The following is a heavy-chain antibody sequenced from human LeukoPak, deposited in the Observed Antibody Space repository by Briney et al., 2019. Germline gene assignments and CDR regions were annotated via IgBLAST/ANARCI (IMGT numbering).Heavy chain of an antibody. J-gene: IGHJ4*02. CDR2: TYYRSKWYN. CDR3: AREGSLKAYYYDSRFDY. CDR1: GDSVSSNSAA. V-gene: IGHV6-1*01. D-gene: IGHD3-22*01. Sequence: SQTLSLTCALSGDSVSSNSAAWNWIRQSPSRGLEWLGRTYYRSKWYNDYAVSVKSRITINPDTSKNQFSLQLNSVTPEDTAVYYCAREGSLKAYYYDSRFDYWGQGTLVTVSS.